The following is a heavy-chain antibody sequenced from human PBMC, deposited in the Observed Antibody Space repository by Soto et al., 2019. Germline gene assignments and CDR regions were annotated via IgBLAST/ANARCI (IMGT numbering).Heavy chain of an antibody. CDR1: GFTFSSYW. Sequence: PGGSLRLSCAASGFTFSSYWMHWVRQATGKGLVWVSRLNTDGTTTNYADSVKGRFTISRDNAKDTLYLQMNSLRAEDTAVYYCARSINGYNLWGQGTLVSVSS. J-gene: IGHJ4*02. V-gene: IGHV3-74*01. D-gene: IGHD1-20*01. CDR3: ARSINGYNL. CDR2: LNTDGTTT.